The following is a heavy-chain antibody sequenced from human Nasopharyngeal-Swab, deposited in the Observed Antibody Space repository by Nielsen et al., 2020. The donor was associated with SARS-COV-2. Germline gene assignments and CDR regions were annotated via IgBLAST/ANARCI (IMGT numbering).Heavy chain of an antibody. D-gene: IGHD1-14*01. J-gene: IGHJ4*02. CDR2: ISAYNGNT. CDR3: ARLAGTAFDY. Sequence: ASVTVSCKASGYTFTSYGIRWVRQAPGQGLEWMGWISAYNGNTNYAQKLQGRVTMTTDTSTSTAYLELRSLRSDDTAVYYCARLAGTAFDYWGQGTLVTVSS. V-gene: IGHV1-18*01. CDR1: GYTFTSYG.